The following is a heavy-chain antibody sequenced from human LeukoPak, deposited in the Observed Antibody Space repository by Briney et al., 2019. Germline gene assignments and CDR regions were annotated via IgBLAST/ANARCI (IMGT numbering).Heavy chain of an antibody. J-gene: IGHJ3*02. Sequence: GGSLRLSCIASGFTLSSYEMSWIRQAPGKGLEWVSSVDYSGGDTHYADSVMGRFTISRDNSKNTLYLQLNSLSADDTAVYYCAKPARTDAFDIWGQGTMITVSS. D-gene: IGHD1-14*01. CDR2: VDYSGGDT. CDR3: AKPARTDAFDI. CDR1: GFTLSSYE. V-gene: IGHV3-23*01.